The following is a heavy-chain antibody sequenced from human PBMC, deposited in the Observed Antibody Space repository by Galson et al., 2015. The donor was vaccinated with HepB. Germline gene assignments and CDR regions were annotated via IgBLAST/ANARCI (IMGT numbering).Heavy chain of an antibody. D-gene: IGHD3-3*01. Sequence: SLRLSCAASGFTFSDHAMHWVRQAPGKGLEWVAVVSFGGNNIYYADSVKGRFTVSRENSKNMLYLHMNSLRLEDTAIYYCAKDGGSGLRYLEWVVSGNYFDHWGQGSLVTVSS. J-gene: IGHJ4*02. V-gene: IGHV3-30*04. CDR1: GFTFSDHA. CDR3: AKDGGSGLRYLEWVVSGNYFDH. CDR2: VSFGGNNI.